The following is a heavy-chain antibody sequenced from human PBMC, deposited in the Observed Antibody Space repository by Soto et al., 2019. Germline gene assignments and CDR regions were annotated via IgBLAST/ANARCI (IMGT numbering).Heavy chain of an antibody. CDR3: ARGDYDSSGFQTTDFDY. CDR2: INSDGSST. CDR1: GFTFSNAW. D-gene: IGHD3-22*01. J-gene: IGHJ4*02. V-gene: IGHV3-74*01. Sequence: PGGSLRLSCAASGFTFSNAWMNWVRQAPGKGLVWVSRINSDGSSTSYADSVKGRFSISRDNAKNTLYLQMNSLRAQDTAVYSCARGDYDSSGFQTTDFDYWGQGTLVTVSS.